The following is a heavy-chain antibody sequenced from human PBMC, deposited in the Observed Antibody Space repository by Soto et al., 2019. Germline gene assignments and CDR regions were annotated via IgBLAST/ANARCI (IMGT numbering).Heavy chain of an antibody. CDR1: GFTFKHNA. CDR3: AREGTAESGRNYYDF. Sequence: QVQLVESGGGVVQPGRSLTIFCTASGFTFKHNAMHWIRQAPAKGLEWVADISYDGSTKNYADSVKGRFTISRDNSKNTIWLQMSALKGEDTATYYCAREGTAESGRNYYDFWGPGTRVAVSS. CDR2: ISYDGSTK. D-gene: IGHD6-13*01. V-gene: IGHV3-30-3*01. J-gene: IGHJ4*02.